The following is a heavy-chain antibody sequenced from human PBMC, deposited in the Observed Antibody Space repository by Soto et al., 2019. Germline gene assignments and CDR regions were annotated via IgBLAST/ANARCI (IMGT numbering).Heavy chain of an antibody. Sequence: PGGSLRLSCAASGFTFSSYAMSWVRQAPGKGLEWVSAISGSGGSTYYADSVKGRFTISRDKSKNTLYLQMNSLRAEDTAVYYCAKGGPYDILTGYYFDYWGQGTLVTVSS. V-gene: IGHV3-23*01. D-gene: IGHD3-9*01. CDR2: ISGSGGST. CDR3: AKGGPYDILTGYYFDY. CDR1: GFTFSSYA. J-gene: IGHJ4*02.